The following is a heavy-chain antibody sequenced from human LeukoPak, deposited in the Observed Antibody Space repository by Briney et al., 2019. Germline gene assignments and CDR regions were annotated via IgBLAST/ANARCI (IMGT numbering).Heavy chain of an antibody. CDR1: GYTFTGYY. D-gene: IGHD2-2*01. J-gene: IGHJ5*02. CDR3: ARDPIQVVVPAAIGWFDP. Sequence: GASVKVSCKAAGYTFTGYYMHWVRQAPGQGLEWMGWINPNSGGTNYAQKFQGRVTMTRDTSISTAYMELSRLRSDDTAVYYCARDPIQVVVPAAIGWFDPWGQGTLVTVCS. V-gene: IGHV1-2*02. CDR2: INPNSGGT.